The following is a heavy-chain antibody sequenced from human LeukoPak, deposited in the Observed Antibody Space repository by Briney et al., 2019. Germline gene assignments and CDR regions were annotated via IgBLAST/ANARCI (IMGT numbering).Heavy chain of an antibody. CDR1: GGSIISSNYY. V-gene: IGHV4-39*07. Sequence: SETLSLTCSVSGGSIISSNYYWGWIRQPPGKGLEWIGNIYHSGSTYYNPSLKSRVTISVDTSKNDFSLKLISVTAADTAVYYCARVLRYCSGGNCYSGGLGYMDVWGKGTTVTISS. CDR3: ARVLRYCSGGNCYSGGLGYMDV. CDR2: IYHSGST. J-gene: IGHJ6*03. D-gene: IGHD2-15*01.